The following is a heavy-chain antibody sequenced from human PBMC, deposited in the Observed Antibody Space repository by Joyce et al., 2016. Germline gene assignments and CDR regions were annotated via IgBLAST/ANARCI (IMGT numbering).Heavy chain of an antibody. CDR2: MIRDGSST. CDR1: GFTFSSFW. D-gene: IGHD4-23*01. J-gene: IGHJ4*02. CDR3: ARLRRWSGPSDC. V-gene: IGHV3-74*03. Sequence: EVQLVESGGGLVQPGGSLRLSCEASGFTFSSFWMYWVRKAPGKGRVWVSRMIRDGSSTTYADSVKGRFTISRDNAKNTLYLQMNSLRAEDTAVYYCARLRRWSGPSDCWGQGTLVTVSS.